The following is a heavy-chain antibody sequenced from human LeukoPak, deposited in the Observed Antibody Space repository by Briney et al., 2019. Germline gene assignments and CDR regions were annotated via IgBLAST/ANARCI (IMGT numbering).Heavy chain of an antibody. CDR1: GGSISSSSYY. CDR2: IYYSGST. D-gene: IGHD6-19*01. CDR3: ASDLGYSSGWVAFDI. V-gene: IGHV4-39*01. J-gene: IGHJ3*02. Sequence: SETLSLTRTVSGGSISSSSYYWGWIRQPPGKGLEWIGSIYYSGSTYYNPSLKSRVTISVDTSKNQFSLKLSSVTAADTAVYYCASDLGYSSGWVAFDIWGQGTMVTVSS.